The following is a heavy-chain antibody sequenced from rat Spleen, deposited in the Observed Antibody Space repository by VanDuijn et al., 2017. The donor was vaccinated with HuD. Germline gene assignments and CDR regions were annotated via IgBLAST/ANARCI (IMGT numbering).Heavy chain of an antibody. D-gene: IGHD1-12*03. CDR1: GFTFSDYY. CDR2: ISFDGGRN. Sequence: EVQLVESDGGLVQPGRSLKLSCAASGFTFSDYYMAWVRQAPTKGLEWVATISFDGGRNFYRDSVKGRFTISRDNAKRSLYLQMDSLRSEDTATYYCARVDGYYRTMDAWGQGAPVTVSS. CDR3: ARVDGYYRTMDA. J-gene: IGHJ4*01. V-gene: IGHV5-29*01.